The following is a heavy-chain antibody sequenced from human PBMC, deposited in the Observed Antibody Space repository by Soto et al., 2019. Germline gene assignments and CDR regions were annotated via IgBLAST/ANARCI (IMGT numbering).Heavy chain of an antibody. CDR3: ARRLGGSYNVDY. CDR2: IYYSGST. J-gene: IGHJ4*02. CDR1: GGSISSSSYY. Sequence: SETLSLTCTVSGGSISSSSYYWGWIRQPPGKGLEWIGSIYYSGSTYYNPSLKSRVTISVDTSKNQFSLKLSSVTAADTAVYYCARRLGGSYNVDYWGQGTLVTVSS. D-gene: IGHD2-15*01. V-gene: IGHV4-39*01.